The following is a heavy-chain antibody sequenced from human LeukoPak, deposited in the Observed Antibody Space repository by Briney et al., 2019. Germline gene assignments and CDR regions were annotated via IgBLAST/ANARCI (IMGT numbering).Heavy chain of an antibody. J-gene: IGHJ6*03. CDR3: AREQSGSYFYYYYMDV. CDR1: GASISSYY. Sequence: SETLSLTCTVSGASISSYYWNWIRQPAGKGLEWIGRIYTSGSTNYNPSLKSRVTVSVDTSKNQFSLKLSSVTAADTAVYYCAREQSGSYFYYYYMDVWGKGTTVTVSS. CDR2: IYTSGST. V-gene: IGHV4-4*07. D-gene: IGHD1-26*01.